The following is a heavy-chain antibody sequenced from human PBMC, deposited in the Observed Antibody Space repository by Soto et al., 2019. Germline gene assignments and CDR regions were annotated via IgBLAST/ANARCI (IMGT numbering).Heavy chain of an antibody. D-gene: IGHD5-12*01. Sequence: SETLSLTCTVSGGSVSSGSYYWSWIRQPPGKGLEWIGYIYYSGSTNYNPSLKSRVTISVDTSKNQFSLKLSSVTAADTAVYYCARRSGYDYRDFDYWGQGTLVTVSS. CDR3: ARRSGYDYRDFDY. CDR2: IYYSGST. CDR1: GGSVSSGSYY. J-gene: IGHJ4*02. V-gene: IGHV4-61*01.